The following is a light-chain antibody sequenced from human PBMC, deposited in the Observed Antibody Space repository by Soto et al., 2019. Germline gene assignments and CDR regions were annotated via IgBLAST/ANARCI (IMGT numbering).Light chain of an antibody. V-gene: IGKV1-9*01. J-gene: IGKJ4*01. Sequence: DIQLTQSPSFLSASVGDRVTITCRASQGISSYLAWYQQKPGKAPKLLIYAASTLQSGVPSRFSGSGSGTEFTLTISSLQPEDSATYYCQQLNSYPPKLTFGGGTKVEIK. CDR3: QQLNSYPPKLT. CDR1: QGISSY. CDR2: AAS.